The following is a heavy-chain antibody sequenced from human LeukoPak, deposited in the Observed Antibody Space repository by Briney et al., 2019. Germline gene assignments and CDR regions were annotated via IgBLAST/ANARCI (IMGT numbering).Heavy chain of an antibody. D-gene: IGHD5-24*01. CDR2: IYSGDNT. Sequence: GGSLRLSCAASGFIVSSNYMSWVRQAPGEGLEWVSVIYSGDNTYYADSVKGRFTISRDNSKNTLYLQMNSLRAEDTAVYYCAREMGDYWGQGTLVTVSS. V-gene: IGHV3-53*01. CDR1: GFIVSSNY. J-gene: IGHJ4*02. CDR3: AREMGDY.